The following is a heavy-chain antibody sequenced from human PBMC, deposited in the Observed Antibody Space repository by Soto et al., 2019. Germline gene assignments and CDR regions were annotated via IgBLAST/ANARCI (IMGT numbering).Heavy chain of an antibody. CDR2: FKSRGAGGTT. CDR3: ASDLPVVATNYGFDY. J-gene: IGHJ4*02. D-gene: IGHD1-7*01. Sequence: EVQLVESGGGLINPGGSLRLSCAASGFTFSDAWMDWVRQAPGQGLEWVARFKSRGAGGTTDYAAPVKGRFTILRDDSDNILSLQMDSLKIEDTGMYFCASDLPVVATNYGFDYWGQGILVTVSS. V-gene: IGHV3-15*07. CDR1: GFTFSDAW.